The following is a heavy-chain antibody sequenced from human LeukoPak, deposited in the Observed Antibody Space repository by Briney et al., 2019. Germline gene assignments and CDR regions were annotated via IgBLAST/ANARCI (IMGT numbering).Heavy chain of an antibody. V-gene: IGHV3-7*01. CDR1: GDSISSSSYY. J-gene: IGHJ4*02. Sequence: PSETLSLTCTVSGDSISSSSYYWGWIRQPPGKGLEWVANIKQDGGERYYVDSVKGRFTISRDNAKNSLYLQMNSLRAEDTAVYYCTREYYYGSGSYYNGYWGQGTLVTVSS. D-gene: IGHD3-10*01. CDR2: IKQDGGER. CDR3: TREYYYGSGSYYNGY.